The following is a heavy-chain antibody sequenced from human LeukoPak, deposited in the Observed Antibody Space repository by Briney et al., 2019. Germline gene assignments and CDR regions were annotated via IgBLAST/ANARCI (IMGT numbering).Heavy chain of an antibody. CDR2: IYYSGST. Sequence: SETLSLTWTVVTRSITSSSYCWGWIRQPPGKGLEWIGSIYYSGSTYYNPSLKSRVTISVDTSKNQFSLKLSSVTAADTAVYYWARQRDHWNYDSWGQGNLVTVSS. CDR3: ARQRDHWNYDS. V-gene: IGHV4-39*01. D-gene: IGHD1-7*01. CDR1: TRSITSSSYC. J-gene: IGHJ5*01.